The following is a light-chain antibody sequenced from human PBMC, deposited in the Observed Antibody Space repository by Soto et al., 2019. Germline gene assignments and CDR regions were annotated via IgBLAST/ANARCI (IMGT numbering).Light chain of an antibody. CDR1: QTINNN. V-gene: IGKV3-15*01. CDR2: GAS. CDR3: QQYDKWPWT. J-gene: IGKJ1*01. Sequence: DIVMTQSPATLSMSPGERDTLSCRASQTINNNLAWNQQKPGQAPRLLIYGASTRATGIPDRFSGSGSGTEFTLTISSLQSEDFAVYYCQQYDKWPWTFGQGTKVEIK.